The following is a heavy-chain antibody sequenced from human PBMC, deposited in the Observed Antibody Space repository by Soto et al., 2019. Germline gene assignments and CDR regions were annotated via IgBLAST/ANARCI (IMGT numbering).Heavy chain of an antibody. CDR1: GGSFSGYY. CDR2: INHSGST. CDR3: ARIVVVPAAHAHTLDY. V-gene: IGHV4-34*01. D-gene: IGHD2-2*01. J-gene: IGHJ4*02. Sequence: QVQLQQWGAELLKPSETLSLTCAVYGGSFSGYYWSWIRQPPGKGLEWIGEINHSGSTNYNPSLKSRVTISVDTSKNQFSLKLSSVTAADTAVYYCARIVVVPAAHAHTLDYWGQGTLVTVSS.